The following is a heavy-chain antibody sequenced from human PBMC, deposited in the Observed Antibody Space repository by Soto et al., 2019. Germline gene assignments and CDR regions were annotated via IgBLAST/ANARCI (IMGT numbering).Heavy chain of an antibody. J-gene: IGHJ4*01. D-gene: IGHD2-8*02. CDR2: INAGTGNT. Sequence: ASVKVSCKTFGYTFTNYVIHWVRQAPGQGLEWMGWINAGTGNTKYSQKLQDRLTISRDTSATTAYLDLSRLASEDTAVYYCARGRASWYWDFWGHGTLVTVSS. CDR1: GYTFTNYV. CDR3: ARGRASWYWDF. V-gene: IGHV1-3*01.